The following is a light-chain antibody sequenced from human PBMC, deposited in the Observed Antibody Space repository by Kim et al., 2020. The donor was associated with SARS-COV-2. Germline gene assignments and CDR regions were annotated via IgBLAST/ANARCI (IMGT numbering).Light chain of an antibody. CDR3: QQYSDCPLT. J-gene: IGKJ4*01. CDR1: QDIRSN. Sequence: VSPGERFTLSCRASQDIRSNLGWYQQRSGQAPRLVISGASTTATGIPARFSGSGSGTEFTLTISSLLSEDFAVYYCQQYSDCPLTYGGGTKVDIK. CDR2: GAS. V-gene: IGKV3-15*01.